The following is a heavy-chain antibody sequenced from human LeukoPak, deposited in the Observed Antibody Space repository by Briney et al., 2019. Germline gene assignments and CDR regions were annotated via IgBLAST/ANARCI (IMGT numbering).Heavy chain of an antibody. V-gene: IGHV3-21*01. CDR3: ASLSSGWLSVDY. D-gene: IGHD6-19*01. CDR2: ISSSSSYI. Sequence: GGSLRLSCAASGFTFSSYSMNWVRQAPGKGLEWVSSISSSSSYIYYADSVKGRFTISRDNAKNSLYLQMNSLRAEDTAVYYCASLSSGWLSVDYWGQGTLVTVSS. CDR1: GFTFSSYS. J-gene: IGHJ4*02.